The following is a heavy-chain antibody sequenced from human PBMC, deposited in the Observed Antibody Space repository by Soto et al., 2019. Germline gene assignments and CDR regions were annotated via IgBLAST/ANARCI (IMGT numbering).Heavy chain of an antibody. Sequence: SETLSLTCTVSGGSISSGGYYWSWIRQHPGKGLEWIGYIYYSGSTYYNPSLKSRVTISVDTSKNQFSLKLSSVTAADTAVYYCARLYYDSSGYYLDDYYGMDVWGQGTTVTVSS. V-gene: IGHV4-31*03. J-gene: IGHJ6*02. CDR1: GGSISSGGYY. CDR2: IYYSGST. CDR3: ARLYYDSSGYYLDDYYGMDV. D-gene: IGHD3-22*01.